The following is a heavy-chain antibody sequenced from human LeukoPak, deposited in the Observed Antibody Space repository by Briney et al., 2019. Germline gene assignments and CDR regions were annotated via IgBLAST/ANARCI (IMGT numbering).Heavy chain of an antibody. CDR2: ISYDGSNK. D-gene: IGHD1-26*01. CDR3: ARDRGLKWELQGLSTSIDY. CDR1: GFTFSSYA. V-gene: IGHV3-30*04. J-gene: IGHJ4*02. Sequence: GSLRLSCAASGFTFSSYAMHWVRQAPGKGLEWVAVISYDGSNKYYADSVKGRFTISRDNSKNTLYLQMNSLRAEDTAVYYCARDRGLKWELQGLSTSIDYWGQGTLVTVSS.